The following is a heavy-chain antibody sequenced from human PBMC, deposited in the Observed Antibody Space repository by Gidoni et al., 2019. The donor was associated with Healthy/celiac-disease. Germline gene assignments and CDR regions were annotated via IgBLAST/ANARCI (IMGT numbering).Heavy chain of an antibody. CDR2: ISSSGSTI. CDR1: GVPFSAYY. V-gene: IGHV3-11*01. J-gene: IGHJ6*02. CDR3: ARDRHDFWSGYYQTLYYYYGMDV. D-gene: IGHD3-3*01. Sequence: QVQLVESGGGLVKPGGSLRLYCAASGVPFSAYYMSWIHPAPGKGLEWVAYISSSGSTIYYADSVKGRFTISRDNAKNSLYLQMNSLRAEDTAVYYCARDRHDFWSGYYQTLYYYYGMDVWGQGTTVTVSS.